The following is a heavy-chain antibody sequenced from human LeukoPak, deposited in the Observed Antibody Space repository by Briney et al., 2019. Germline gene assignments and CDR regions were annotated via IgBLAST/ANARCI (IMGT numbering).Heavy chain of an antibody. CDR2: ISNSGNTI. J-gene: IGHJ3*01. CDR3: STGEGDYDSIDYYSAGAFNV. D-gene: IGHD3-22*01. V-gene: IGHV3-11*04. CDR1: GFIFSVYY. Sequence: GGSLRLSCAVSGFIFSVYYMRWIREAPGKGLEGGSYISNSGNTIYYADSVKGRFTISRDNAKNTLYLQMNSLRAEDTAVYYCSTGEGDYDSIDYYSAGAFNVWGQGTMVTVSS.